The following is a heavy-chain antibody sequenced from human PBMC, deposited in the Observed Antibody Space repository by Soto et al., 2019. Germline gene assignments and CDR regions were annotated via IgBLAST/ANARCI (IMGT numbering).Heavy chain of an antibody. J-gene: IGHJ3*02. CDR1: GFTFSSYG. D-gene: IGHD6-13*01. V-gene: IGHV3-33*01. CDR2: IWYDGSNK. CDR3: ARGYSGQSSTFDI. Sequence: QVQLVESGGGVVQPGRSLRLSCEASGFTFSSYGMYWVRQAPGKGLEWVTVIWYDGSNKYYADSVKGRFTISRDNSKNTLYLEMNSLRAEDTAVYYCARGYSGQSSTFDIWGQGTMVTVSS.